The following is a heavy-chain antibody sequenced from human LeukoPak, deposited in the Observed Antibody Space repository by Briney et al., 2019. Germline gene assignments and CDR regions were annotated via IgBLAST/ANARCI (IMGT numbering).Heavy chain of an antibody. Sequence: SETLSLTCTVSGGSISSYYWNWVRQPPGKGLEWIGEVNLQGSTNYNPSLMGRVAVAVDTSENHISLQLTSVTAADTAVYYCAREGGPYRPLDYSGQGTLVTVSS. V-gene: IGHV4-34*01. CDR3: AREGGPYRPLDY. J-gene: IGHJ4*02. CDR2: VNLQGST. CDR1: GGSISSYY.